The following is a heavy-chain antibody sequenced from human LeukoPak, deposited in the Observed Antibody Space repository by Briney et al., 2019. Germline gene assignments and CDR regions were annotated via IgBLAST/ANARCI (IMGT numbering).Heavy chain of an antibody. CDR1: GGTFSSYA. CDR3: ATSGYYDSSGQKIFDY. Sequence: SVKVSCKASGGTFSSYAISWVRQAPGQGLEWMGGIIPIFDTANYAQKFQGRVTITTDESTSTAYMELSSLRSEDTAVYYCATSGYYDSSGQKIFDYWGQGTLVTVSS. CDR2: IIPIFDTA. V-gene: IGHV1-69*05. D-gene: IGHD3-22*01. J-gene: IGHJ4*02.